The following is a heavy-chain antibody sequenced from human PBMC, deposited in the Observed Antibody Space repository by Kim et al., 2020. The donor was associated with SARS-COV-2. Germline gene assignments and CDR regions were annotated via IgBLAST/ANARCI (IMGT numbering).Heavy chain of an antibody. V-gene: IGHV1-24*01. Sequence: ASVKVSCEVSGYTLTELSIYWVRQAPGKGLEWVGTFDPEDDKTVSAEKFQGRVTMTEDSSRDTAYLELSSLRSDDTAVYYCASTLWDYEVWSGAPNAFDV. J-gene: IGHJ3*01. CDR1: GYTLTELS. CDR2: FDPEDDKT. CDR3: ASTLWDYEVWSGAPNAFDV. D-gene: IGHD3-3*01.